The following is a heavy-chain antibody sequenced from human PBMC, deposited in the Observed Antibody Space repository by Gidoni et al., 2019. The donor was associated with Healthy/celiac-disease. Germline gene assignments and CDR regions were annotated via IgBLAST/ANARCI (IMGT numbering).Heavy chain of an antibody. CDR3: AKEVVVVPAAINYFDY. Sequence: EVQLLESGGGLVQPGGSLRLSCAASGFTFSSYAVSWVRQAPGKGLEWVSAISGSGGSTYYADSVKGRFTISRDNSKNTLYLQMNSLRAEDTAVYYCAKEVVVVPAAINYFDYWGQGTLVTVSS. V-gene: IGHV3-23*01. D-gene: IGHD2-2*02. CDR1: GFTFSSYA. J-gene: IGHJ4*02. CDR2: ISGSGGST.